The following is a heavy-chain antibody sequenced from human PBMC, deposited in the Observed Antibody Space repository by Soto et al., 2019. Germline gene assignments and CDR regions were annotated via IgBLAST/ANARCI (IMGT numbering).Heavy chain of an antibody. CDR3: ARELGVIGAPGYTWFDP. CDR2: INPSSGGT. D-gene: IGHD1-1*01. V-gene: IGHV1-2*02. CDR1: GYTFSDYY. Sequence: GAPVKGSWKAAGYTFSDYYVHCVLESPLQGLDWMGWINPSSGGTIYTQRFQGRVTMTRDTSISTVYMELSRLTSDDTAVYYCARELGVIGAPGYTWFDPWGPGALVTSPQ. J-gene: IGHJ5*02.